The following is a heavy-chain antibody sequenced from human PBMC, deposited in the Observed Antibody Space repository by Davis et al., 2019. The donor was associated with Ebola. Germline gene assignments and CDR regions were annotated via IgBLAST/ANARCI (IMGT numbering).Heavy chain of an antibody. V-gene: IGHV3-23*01. Sequence: PGGSLRLSCIASGFSFNNYAMNWVRQAPGKGLEWVSSIGGGSFGTAYADSVKGRFTISRDSSKNTLYLQMNGLRAEDTAVYYCAKYGSPATKGDYWGQGTLVTVSS. CDR3: AKYGSPATKGDY. J-gene: IGHJ4*02. CDR2: IGGGSFGT. D-gene: IGHD2-15*01. CDR1: GFSFNNYA.